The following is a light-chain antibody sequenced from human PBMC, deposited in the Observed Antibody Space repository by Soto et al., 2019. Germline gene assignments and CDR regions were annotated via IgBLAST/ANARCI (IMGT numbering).Light chain of an antibody. J-gene: IGLJ7*01. V-gene: IGLV2-23*02. Sequence: QSALTQPASVSGSPGQSITISCTGTSSDVGSYNLVSWYQQHPGKAPKLMIYEVSKRPSGVSNRFSGSKSGNTASLTISGLQAEDEADYYCCSYAGSSTPAVFGGGTQLT. CDR1: SSDVGSYNL. CDR2: EVS. CDR3: CSYAGSSTPAV.